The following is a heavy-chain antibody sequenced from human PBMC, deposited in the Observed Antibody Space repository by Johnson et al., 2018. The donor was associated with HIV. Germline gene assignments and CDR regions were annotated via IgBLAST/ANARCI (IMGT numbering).Heavy chain of an antibody. CDR2: ISYDGNDE. D-gene: IGHD2-21*01. V-gene: IGHV3-30*04. J-gene: IGHJ3*02. CDR3: AREESIVVAIAIQAFDI. CDR1: GFTFSTYA. Sequence: QVQLVESGGGVVQPGRSLRLSCAASGFTFSTYAMHWVRQAPGKGLEWVAVISYDGNDEYYADSVKGRFTISRDNAKNTLYLQMSRLRAEDTAVYYCAREESIVVAIAIQAFDIWGQGTMVTVSS.